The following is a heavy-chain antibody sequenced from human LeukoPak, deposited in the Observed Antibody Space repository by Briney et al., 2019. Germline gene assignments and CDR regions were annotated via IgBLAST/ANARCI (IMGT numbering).Heavy chain of an antibody. J-gene: IGHJ6*02. CDR3: ARPSIAARPDYYYGMDV. CDR1: GGSFSGYY. CDR2: INRSGST. Sequence: SETLSLPCAVYGGSFSGYYWSWIRQPPGKGLEWIGEINRSGSTNYNPSLKSRVTISVDTSKNQFSLKLSSVTAADTAVYYCARPSIAARPDYYYGMDVWGQGTTVTVTS. V-gene: IGHV4-34*01. D-gene: IGHD6-6*01.